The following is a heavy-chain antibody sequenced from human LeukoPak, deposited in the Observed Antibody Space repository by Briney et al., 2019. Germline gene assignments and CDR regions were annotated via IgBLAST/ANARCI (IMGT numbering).Heavy chain of an antibody. CDR2: IYTSGST. V-gene: IGHV4-4*07. CDR3: ARERTPYCTNGVCYERLDAFDI. J-gene: IGHJ3*02. Sequence: SETLSLTCTVSGGSISSYYWSWIRQPAGKGLEGIGRIYTSGSTNYNPSLKSRVTISVDTSKNQISLKLSSVTAADTAVYYCARERTPYCTNGVCYERLDAFDIWGQGTMVTVSS. CDR1: GGSISSYY. D-gene: IGHD2-8*01.